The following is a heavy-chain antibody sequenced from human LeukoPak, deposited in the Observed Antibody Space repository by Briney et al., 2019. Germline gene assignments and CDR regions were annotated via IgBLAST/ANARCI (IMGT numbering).Heavy chain of an antibody. J-gene: IGHJ2*01. V-gene: IGHV4-34*01. CDR2: INHSGST. D-gene: IGHD1-26*01. Sequence: SETLSLTCAVYGGSFIGYYWSWIRQPPGKGLEWIGEINHSGSTNYNPSLKSRVTISVDTSKNQFSLKLSSVTAADTAVYYCARGNGGSYGLADWYFDLWGRGTLVTVSS. CDR3: ARGNGGSYGLADWYFDL. CDR1: GGSFIGYY.